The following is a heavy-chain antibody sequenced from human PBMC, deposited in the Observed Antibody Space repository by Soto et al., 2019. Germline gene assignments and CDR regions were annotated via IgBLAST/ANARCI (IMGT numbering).Heavy chain of an antibody. CDR2: ISGSGGET. J-gene: IGHJ4*02. D-gene: IGHD3-22*01. CDR1: GFTFSTYA. V-gene: IGHV3-23*01. Sequence: GGSLRLSCAASGFTFSTYAMSWVRQAPGKGLEWVSAISGSGGETYDADSVKGRFTISRDNSKNTLYLQMHRLRAEDTAVYYCAKGGYYHDNSGYSYWGQGTLVTVSS. CDR3: AKGGYYHDNSGYSY.